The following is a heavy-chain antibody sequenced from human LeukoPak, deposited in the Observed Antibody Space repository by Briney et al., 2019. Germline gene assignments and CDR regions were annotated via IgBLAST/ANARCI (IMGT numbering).Heavy chain of an antibody. CDR3: ARQGYSSASRFDY. D-gene: IGHD6-25*01. V-gene: IGHV5-51*01. CDR1: GYTFTNYW. Sequence: GESLKISCKGSGYTFTNYWIGWVRQMRGKGLEWMGIIYPGDSDTRYSPSFQGQVTISADKSISTAYLQWSSLKASDTAMYYCARQGYSSASRFDYWGQGTLVTVSS. CDR2: IYPGDSDT. J-gene: IGHJ4*02.